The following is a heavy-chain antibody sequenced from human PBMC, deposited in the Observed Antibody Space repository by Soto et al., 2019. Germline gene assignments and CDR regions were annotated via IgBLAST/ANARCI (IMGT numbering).Heavy chain of an antibody. J-gene: IGHJ3*02. CDR3: ARPKGAAYSAFDI. D-gene: IGHD2-21*01. Sequence: EVQLVESGGGLVQPGGSLILSCAASGFTFGRHWMHWILQTPGEGLVSISRVNPEATITDYADSVRGRFTISRDNAKSTLYLEMHSLTAEDTGVYYCARPKGAAYSAFDIWGQGTKVTVSS. CDR1: GFTFGRHW. CDR2: VNPEATIT. V-gene: IGHV3-74*01.